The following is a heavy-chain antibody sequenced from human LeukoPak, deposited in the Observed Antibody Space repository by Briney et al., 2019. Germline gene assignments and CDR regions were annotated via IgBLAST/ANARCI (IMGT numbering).Heavy chain of an antibody. V-gene: IGHV5-51*01. CDR1: GYTFPNYW. CDR3: ATALPQTHAFDI. J-gene: IGHJ3*02. CDR2: IYPADSDT. D-gene: IGHD2-15*01. Sequence: GESLKISCKGSGYTFPNYWIIWVRQMPGKGLEWMGIIYPADSDTRYSPSFQGQVTVSADRSTSTAYLQWSSLKASDTAMYYCATALPQTHAFDIWGQGTLVTVSS.